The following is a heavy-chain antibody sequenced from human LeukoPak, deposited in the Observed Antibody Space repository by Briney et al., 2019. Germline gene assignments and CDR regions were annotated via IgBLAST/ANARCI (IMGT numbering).Heavy chain of an antibody. D-gene: IGHD3-22*01. V-gene: IGHV4-59*01. CDR3: ARVSSGYYSFYYYYTDV. Sequence: PSETLSLTCSVSGGSISSYYWSWIRQPPGKGLEWIGYIYYTGSTTYNPSLKSRVTISVDTSKTQFSLMLSYVTAADTAVYYCARVSSGYYSFYYYYTDVWGKGTTVTVSS. CDR2: IYYTGST. J-gene: IGHJ6*03. CDR1: GGSISSYY.